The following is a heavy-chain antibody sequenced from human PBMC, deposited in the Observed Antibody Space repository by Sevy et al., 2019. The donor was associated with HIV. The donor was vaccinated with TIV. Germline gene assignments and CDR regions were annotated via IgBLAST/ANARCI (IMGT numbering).Heavy chain of an antibody. Sequence: GGSLRLSCAASGFIFSSFGMHWVRQASGKGLEWVAFIHYKGSDKYYADAVKGRYTISRDNSKNTVYLQMSSLRAEDTAVYYCAKDYSTGWYGYYYGMDVRGQGTTVTVSS. CDR2: IHYKGSDK. CDR1: GFIFSSFG. J-gene: IGHJ6*02. CDR3: AKDYSTGWYGYYYGMDV. D-gene: IGHD6-19*01. V-gene: IGHV3-30*02.